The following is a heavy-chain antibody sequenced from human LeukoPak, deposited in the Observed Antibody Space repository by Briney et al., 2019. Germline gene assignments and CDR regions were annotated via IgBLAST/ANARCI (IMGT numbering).Heavy chain of an antibody. CDR2: INTNGIIT. D-gene: IGHD3/OR15-3a*01. J-gene: IGHJ4*02. V-gene: IGHV3-74*01. CDR1: GFTFSNYW. Sequence: QSGGSLRLSCAASGFTFSNYWMHWVRQAPGKGLVWVSRINTNGIITGYADSVKGRFTITRDNAKNTLYLQMNSLRADDTAVYYCARDGPPFDYWGQGTLVTVSS. CDR3: ARDGPPFDY.